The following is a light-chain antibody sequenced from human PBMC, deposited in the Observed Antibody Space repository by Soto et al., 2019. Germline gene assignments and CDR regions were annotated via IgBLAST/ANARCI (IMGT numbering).Light chain of an antibody. J-gene: IGKJ1*01. Sequence: EIVLTQSPGTLSLSPGERATLSCRASQSVSSYLAWYQQKPGQAPRLLIYGASTRATDIPARFSGSGSGTEFTLTISSLQSEDFALYYCQQYISSPLTFGQGTKV. CDR2: GAS. CDR3: QQYISSPLT. CDR1: QSVSSY. V-gene: IGKV3-15*01.